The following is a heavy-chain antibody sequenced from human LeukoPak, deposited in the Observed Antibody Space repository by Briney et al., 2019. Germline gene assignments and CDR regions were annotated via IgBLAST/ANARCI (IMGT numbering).Heavy chain of an antibody. V-gene: IGHV3-23*01. CDR1: GFTFSSYW. Sequence: GGSLRLSCAASGFTFSSYWMSWVRQAPGKGLEWVSAISGSGGSTYYADSVKGRFTISRDNSKNTLYLQMNSLRAEDTAVYYCAKDCGYSSGWPHFDYWGQGTLVTVSS. J-gene: IGHJ4*02. CDR3: AKDCGYSSGWPHFDY. CDR2: ISGSGGST. D-gene: IGHD6-19*01.